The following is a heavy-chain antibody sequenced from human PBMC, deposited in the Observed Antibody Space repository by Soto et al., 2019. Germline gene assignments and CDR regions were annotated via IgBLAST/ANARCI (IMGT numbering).Heavy chain of an antibody. CDR2: ISGSGGST. Sequence: GGSLRLPCAASGFTFSSYAMSWVRQAPGKGLEWVSAISGSGGSTYYADSVKGRFTISRDNSKNTLYLQMNSLRAEDTAVYYCAKDCGYSGYDGMDVWGQGTTVTVSS. J-gene: IGHJ6*02. CDR1: GFTFSSYA. D-gene: IGHD5-12*01. CDR3: AKDCGYSGYDGMDV. V-gene: IGHV3-23*01.